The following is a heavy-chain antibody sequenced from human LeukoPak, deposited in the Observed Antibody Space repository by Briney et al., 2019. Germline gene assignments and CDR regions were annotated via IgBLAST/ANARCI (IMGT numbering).Heavy chain of an antibody. CDR3: ARISAAAGTESFDY. CDR1: GFTFSTYA. CDR2: ISYDGGKQ. Sequence: PGGSLSLSCAASGFTFSTYAMHWVRQAPGKGLEWVAAISYDGGKQYYPDSVKGRFTISRDNSKNTLYLQMNSLRAEDTAVYYCARISAAAGTESFDYWGQGTLVTVSS. D-gene: IGHD6-13*01. J-gene: IGHJ4*02. V-gene: IGHV3-30-3*01.